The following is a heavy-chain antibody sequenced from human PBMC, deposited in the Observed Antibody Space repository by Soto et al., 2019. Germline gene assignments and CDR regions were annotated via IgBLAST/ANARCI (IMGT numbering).Heavy chain of an antibody. Sequence: PSETLSLTCAVYGGSFSGYYWSWIRQPPGKGLEWIGEINHSGSTNYNPSLKSRVTISVDTSKNQFSLKLSSVTAADTAVYYCARGKTVLRFLEWLSPGGHWFDPWGQGTPVTVSS. CDR2: INHSGST. CDR3: ARGKTVLRFLEWLSPGGHWFDP. D-gene: IGHD3-3*01. J-gene: IGHJ5*02. CDR1: GGSFSGYY. V-gene: IGHV4-34*01.